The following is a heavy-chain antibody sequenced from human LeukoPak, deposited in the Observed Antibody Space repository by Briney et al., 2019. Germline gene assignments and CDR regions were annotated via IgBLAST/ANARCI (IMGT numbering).Heavy chain of an antibody. V-gene: IGHV4-34*01. J-gene: IGHJ3*02. Sequence: SETLSLTCAVYGGSFSGYYWSWIRQPPGKGLEWIGAINHSGSTNYNPSLKSRLTISLDTSKNQFSLKLSSVTAADTAVYYCARGDIRWRYAFDIWGEGTMVTVSS. CDR1: GGSFSGYY. D-gene: IGHD4-23*01. CDR3: ARGDIRWRYAFDI. CDR2: INHSGST.